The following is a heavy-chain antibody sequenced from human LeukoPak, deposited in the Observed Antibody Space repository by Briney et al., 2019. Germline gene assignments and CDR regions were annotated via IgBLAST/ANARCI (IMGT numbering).Heavy chain of an antibody. CDR1: GFTVSSNY. CDR2: IYSGGST. Sequence: GGSLRLSCAASGFTVSSNYMRLVRQAPGKGLEWVSVIYSGGSTSYADSVKGRFTISRDNSKNTLYLQMNSLRAEDTAVYYCARDRPLGYCSGGSCYPKFDYWGQGTLVTVSS. CDR3: ARDRPLGYCSGGSCYPKFDY. D-gene: IGHD2-15*01. J-gene: IGHJ4*02. V-gene: IGHV3-53*01.